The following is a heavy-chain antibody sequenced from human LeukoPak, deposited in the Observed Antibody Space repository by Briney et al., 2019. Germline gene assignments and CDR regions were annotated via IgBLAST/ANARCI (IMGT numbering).Heavy chain of an antibody. D-gene: IGHD3-3*01. CDR1: GGSISSYY. J-gene: IGHJ5*02. CDR2: IYYSGST. CDR3: ARGNREYYDFWSGYYTYNWFDP. Sequence: PSETLSLTCTVSGGSISSYYWSWIRQPPGKGLEWIGYIYYSGSTYYDPSLKSRVTISVDTSKNQFSLKLSSVTAADTAVYYCARGNREYYDFWSGYYTYNWFDPWGQGTLVTVSS. V-gene: IGHV4-59*12.